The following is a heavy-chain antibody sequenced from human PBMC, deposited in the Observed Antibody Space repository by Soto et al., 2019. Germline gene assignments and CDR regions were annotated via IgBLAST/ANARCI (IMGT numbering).Heavy chain of an antibody. CDR1: GFTFSSYA. CDR3: AKDFNGLYYYYYMDV. V-gene: IGHV3-23*01. J-gene: IGHJ6*03. CDR2: ISGSGGST. D-gene: IGHD2-8*01. Sequence: GGSLRLSCAASGFTFSSYAMSWVRQAPGKGLEWVSAISGSGGSTYYADSVKGRFTISRDNSKNTLYLQMNSLRAEDTAVYYCAKDFNGLYYYYYMDVWGKGTTVTVSS.